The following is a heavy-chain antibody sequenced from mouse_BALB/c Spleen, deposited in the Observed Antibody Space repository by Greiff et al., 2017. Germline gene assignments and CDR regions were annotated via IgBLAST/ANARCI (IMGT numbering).Heavy chain of an antibody. CDR2: IYPGNGDT. D-gene: IGHD1-1*01. CDR1: GYTFTSYN. J-gene: IGHJ3*01. Sequence: QVQLKQPGAELVKPGASVKMSCKASGYTFTSYNMHWVKQTPGQGLEWIGAIYPGNGDTSYNQKFKGKATLTADKSSSTAYMQLSSLTSEDSAVYYCARSYGSSYAWFAYWGQGTLVTVSA. V-gene: IGHV1-12*01. CDR3: ARSYGSSYAWFAY.